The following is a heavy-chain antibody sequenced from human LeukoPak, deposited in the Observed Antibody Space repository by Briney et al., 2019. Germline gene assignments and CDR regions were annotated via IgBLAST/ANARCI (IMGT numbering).Heavy chain of an antibody. CDR2: IKQDGSEK. V-gene: IGHV3-7*05. CDR3: ARDWAGPFDY. D-gene: IGHD6-19*01. CDR1: GFTFSSYW. Sequence: PGGSQRLSCAASGFTFSSYWMSWVRQAPGKGLEWVDNIKQDGSEKYYVDSVKGRFTISRDNAKSSLYLQMNSLRAEDTAVYYCARDWAGPFDYWGQGTLVTVSS. J-gene: IGHJ4*02.